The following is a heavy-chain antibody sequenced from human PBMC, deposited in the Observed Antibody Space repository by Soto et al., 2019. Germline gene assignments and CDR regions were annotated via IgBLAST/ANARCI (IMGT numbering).Heavy chain of an antibody. Sequence: SETLSLTCTVSGGSISTYFWSWIRQPPGKGLEWIGYVYHTGRTSYNPSLKSRVSISMDTSKNLFSLNLDSVTAADTAVYFCARDFAYFDSWGQGTLVTVSS. V-gene: IGHV4-59*01. CDR3: ARDFAYFDS. D-gene: IGHD3-3*01. J-gene: IGHJ4*02. CDR2: VYHTGRT. CDR1: GGSISTYF.